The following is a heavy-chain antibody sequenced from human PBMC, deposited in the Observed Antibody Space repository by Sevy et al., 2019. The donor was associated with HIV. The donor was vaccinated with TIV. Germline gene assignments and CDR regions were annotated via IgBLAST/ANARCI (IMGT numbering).Heavy chain of an antibody. CDR3: AKSSLPYGDYHFDQ. CDR2: ISGSGEST. CDR1: GFSFTWYW. V-gene: IGHV3-23*01. D-gene: IGHD4-17*01. J-gene: IGHJ4*01. Sequence: GGSLRLSCAASGFSFTWYWMTWVRQAPGKGLEWVAAISGSGESTYYAGAVKGRFTISRDNSKNTLYLQMNSLRAEDTAVYYCAKSSLPYGDYHFDQWGQGTLVTVSS.